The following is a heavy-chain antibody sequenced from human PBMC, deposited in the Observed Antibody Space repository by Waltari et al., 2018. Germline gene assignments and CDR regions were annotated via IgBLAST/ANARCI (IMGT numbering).Heavy chain of an antibody. Sequence: EVQLVESGGGLVQPGGSLRLSCAASGFTFSSYSMNWVRQAPGKGLEWVSYISRSSSTIYYADSVKGRFTIARDNAKNSLYLQMNSLRAEDAAVYYCARGGYCSGGSCYFGYWGQGTLVTVSS. CDR2: ISRSSSTI. V-gene: IGHV3-48*04. CDR3: ARGGYCSGGSCYFGY. J-gene: IGHJ4*02. D-gene: IGHD2-15*01. CDR1: GFTFSSYS.